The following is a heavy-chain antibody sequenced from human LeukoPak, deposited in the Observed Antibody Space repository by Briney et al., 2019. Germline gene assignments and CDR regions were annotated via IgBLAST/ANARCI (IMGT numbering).Heavy chain of an antibody. J-gene: IGHJ5*02. CDR3: ARDWYRKWFDP. V-gene: IGHV3-7*01. CDR2: IKQDGSEK. Sequence: PGGSLRLSCEASGFTFGNYWMSWVRQAPGKGLEWVANIKQDGSEKYYVDSVKGRFTISRDNAKNSLYLQMNSLRAEDTAVYYCARDWYRKWFDPWGQGTLVTVSS. D-gene: IGHD1-26*01. CDR1: GFTFGNYW.